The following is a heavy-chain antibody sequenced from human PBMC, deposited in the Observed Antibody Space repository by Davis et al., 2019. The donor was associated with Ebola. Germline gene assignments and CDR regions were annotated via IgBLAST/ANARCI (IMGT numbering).Heavy chain of an antibody. CDR2: INQDASHT. Sequence: GESLKISCAASGFTFSTSWIHWVRQAPGKGLVWVSRINQDASHTNYADSVKGRFTISRDNAKNMAYLQMNSLGAEDTAIYYCARINYGGDCWGEGTLVTVSS. J-gene: IGHJ4*02. D-gene: IGHD3-16*01. CDR3: ARINYGGDC. CDR1: GFTFSTSW. V-gene: IGHV3-74*01.